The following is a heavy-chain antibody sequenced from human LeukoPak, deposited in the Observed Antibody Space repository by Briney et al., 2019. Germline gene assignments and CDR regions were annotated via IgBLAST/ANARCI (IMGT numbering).Heavy chain of an antibody. J-gene: IGHJ4*02. CDR2: ISSSGSDI. CDR1: GFTFSNYE. D-gene: IGHD1-26*01. Sequence: PGGSLRLSCAPSGFTFSNYEMNWVRQAPGKGLEWVSYISSSGSDIYYADSVKGRFTISSDNAKNSLYLQMNSLRVEDTAVYYCARAQLLRLENFLDYWGQGTLVTVSS. CDR3: ARAQLLRLENFLDY. V-gene: IGHV3-48*03.